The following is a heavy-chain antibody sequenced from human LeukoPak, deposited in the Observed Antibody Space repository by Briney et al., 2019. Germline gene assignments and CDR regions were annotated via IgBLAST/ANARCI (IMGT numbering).Heavy chain of an antibody. V-gene: IGHV3-48*03. CDR3: ASTLAAAGTRWFDP. CDR2: ISSSGSTI. Sequence: EAGGSLRLSCAASGFTFSSYEMNWVRQAPGKGLEWVSYISSSGSTIYYADSVKGRFTISRDNAKSSLYLQMNSLRAEDTAVYYCASTLAAAGTRWFDPWGQGTLVTVSS. CDR1: GFTFSSYE. D-gene: IGHD6-13*01. J-gene: IGHJ5*02.